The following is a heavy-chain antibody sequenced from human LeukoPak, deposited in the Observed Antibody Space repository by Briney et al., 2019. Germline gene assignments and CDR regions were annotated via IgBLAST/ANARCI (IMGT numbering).Heavy chain of an antibody. D-gene: IGHD6-19*01. Sequence: SGTLSLTCTVSGGSISSYYWSWIRQPPGKGLEWIGYIYYSGSTNYNPSLKSRVTISVDTSKNQFSLKLSSVTAADTAVYYCARHSIAVAGAPGYYYYMDVWGKGTTVTVSS. J-gene: IGHJ6*03. CDR3: ARHSIAVAGAPGYYYYMDV. CDR2: IYYSGST. V-gene: IGHV4-59*08. CDR1: GGSISSYY.